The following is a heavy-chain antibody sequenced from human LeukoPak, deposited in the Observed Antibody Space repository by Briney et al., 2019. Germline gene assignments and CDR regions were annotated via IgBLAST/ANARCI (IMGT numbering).Heavy chain of an antibody. CDR3: AKGRSMIVATTVAY. CDR2: ISGSGGST. J-gene: IGHJ4*02. CDR1: GFTFSSYA. V-gene: IGHV3-23*01. Sequence: PGGSLRLSCAVSGFTFSSYAMSWVRQAPGKGLEWVSAISGSGGSTYYADSVKGRFSISRDNSKSTLYLQMNSLRAEDTAVYYCAKGRSMIVATTVAYWGQGTLVTVSS. D-gene: IGHD3-22*01.